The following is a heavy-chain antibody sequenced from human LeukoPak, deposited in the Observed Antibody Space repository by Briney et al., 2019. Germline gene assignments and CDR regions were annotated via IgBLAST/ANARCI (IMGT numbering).Heavy chain of an antibody. J-gene: IGHJ4*02. V-gene: IGHV4-61*01. CDR3: ASMPTTYYDILTGYSYPYFDY. Sequence: SETLSLTCTVSGGSVSSGSYYWSWIRQPPGKGLEWIGYIYYSGSTNYNPSLKSRVTISVDTSKNQFSLKLSSVTAADTAVYYCASMPTTYYDILTGYSYPYFDYWGQGTLVTVSS. CDR2: IYYSGST. CDR1: GGSVSSGSYY. D-gene: IGHD3-9*01.